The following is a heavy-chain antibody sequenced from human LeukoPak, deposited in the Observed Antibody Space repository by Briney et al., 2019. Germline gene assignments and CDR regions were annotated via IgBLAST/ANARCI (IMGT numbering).Heavy chain of an antibody. J-gene: IGHJ4*02. V-gene: IGHV3-15*01. CDR2: IKSKTDGGTT. D-gene: IGHD2-2*01. CDR3: TTDRDGYCSSTSCYHLDY. CDR1: GFTFSNAW. Sequence: WGSLRLSCAASGFTFSNAWMSWVRQAPGKGLECVGRIKSKTDGGTTDYAAPVKGRFTISRDDSKNTLYLQMNSLKTEDTAVYYCTTDRDGYCSSTSCYHLDYWGQGTLVTVSS.